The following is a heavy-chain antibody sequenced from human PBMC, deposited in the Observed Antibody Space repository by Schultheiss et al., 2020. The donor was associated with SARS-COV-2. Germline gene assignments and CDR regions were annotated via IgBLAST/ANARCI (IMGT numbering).Heavy chain of an antibody. CDR2: ISKDGSHI. D-gene: IGHD4-11*01. V-gene: IGHV3-30*03. Sequence: GGSLRLSCAASGFTFSDAWMTWVRQTPGKGPEWVATISKDGSHIPYAGSVKGRFTISRDNSKNTLYLQMNSLRVDDTAVYYCARDGVVYNTYDFDYWGQGTLVTVSS. J-gene: IGHJ4*02. CDR1: GFTFSDAW. CDR3: ARDGVVYNTYDFDY.